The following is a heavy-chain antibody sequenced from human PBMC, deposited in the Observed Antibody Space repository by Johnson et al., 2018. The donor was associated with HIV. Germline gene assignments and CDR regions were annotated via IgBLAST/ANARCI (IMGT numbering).Heavy chain of an antibody. V-gene: IGHV3-15*01. CDR2: IKSKTDGGTT. J-gene: IGHJ3*02. CDR1: GFSFSNAW. CDR3: TTDPYYDYVWGSYRHDAFDI. D-gene: IGHD3-16*02. Sequence: VQLVESGGDLIQPGGSLRLSCAASGFSFSNAWMNWVRQAPGKGLEWVGRIKSKTDGGTTDYAAPVKGRFTLSRDDSKNTLFLQMNSLKTEDTALYYCTTDPYYDYVWGSYRHDAFDIWGRGTMVTVSS.